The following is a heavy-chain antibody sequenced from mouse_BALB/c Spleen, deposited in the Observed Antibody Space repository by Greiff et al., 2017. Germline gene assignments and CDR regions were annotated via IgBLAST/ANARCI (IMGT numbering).Heavy chain of an antibody. CDR3: AREDRYGPRFAY. J-gene: IGHJ3*01. Sequence: EVMLVESGGGLVQPGGSRKLSCAASGFTFSSFGMHWVRQAPEKGLEWVAYISSGSSTIYYADTVKGRFTISRDNPKNTLFLQMTSLRSEDTAMYYCAREDRYGPRFAYWGQGTLVTVSA. CDR2: ISSGSSTI. V-gene: IGHV5-17*02. D-gene: IGHD2-14*01. CDR1: GFTFSSFG.